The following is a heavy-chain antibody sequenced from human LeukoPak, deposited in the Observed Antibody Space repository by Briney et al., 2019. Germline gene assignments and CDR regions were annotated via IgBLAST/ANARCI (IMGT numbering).Heavy chain of an antibody. J-gene: IGHJ4*02. CDR1: GGSISSSSYY. CDR3: AREGVVPAATSYYFDY. V-gene: IGHV4-39*01. D-gene: IGHD2-2*01. CDR2: IYYSGST. Sequence: SETLSLTCTVPGGSISSSSYYWGWIRQPPGKGLEWIGSIYYSGSTYYNPSLKSRVTISVDTSKNQFSLKLSSVTAADTAVYYCAREGVVPAATSYYFDYWGQGTLITISS.